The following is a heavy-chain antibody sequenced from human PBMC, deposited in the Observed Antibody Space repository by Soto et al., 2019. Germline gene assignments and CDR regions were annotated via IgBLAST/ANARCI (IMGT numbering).Heavy chain of an antibody. Sequence: EVQVLESGGGLVQPGGSLRLSCVGSGFIFSHYAMAWVRQAPGKGLEWVSGFGGSGGTYYADSVKGRYTISRDNSKNTLYLQMISPRVEDTAVYSCAKSQSSRSDIDFWGKGTAVTVSS. CDR1: GFIFSHYA. CDR2: FGGSGGT. V-gene: IGHV3-23*01. J-gene: IGHJ6*03. CDR3: AKSQSSRSDIDF.